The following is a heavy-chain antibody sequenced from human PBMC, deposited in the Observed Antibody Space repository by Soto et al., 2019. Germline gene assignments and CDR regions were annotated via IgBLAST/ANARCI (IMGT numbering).Heavy chain of an antibody. Sequence: QVQLVQSGAEVKMPGSSVQVSCKASGGTFSTYAMTWLRQAPGQGLEWMGGISTIFGTANYPQKFQGRVRITADESMSTDYMELSSLRSEEKAVYYCARSQDTSGYWNNCFDPWGQGTLVTASS. V-gene: IGHV1-69*01. J-gene: IGHJ5*02. CDR3: ARSQDTSGYWNNCFDP. D-gene: IGHD3-22*01. CDR1: GGTFSTYA. CDR2: ISTIFGTA.